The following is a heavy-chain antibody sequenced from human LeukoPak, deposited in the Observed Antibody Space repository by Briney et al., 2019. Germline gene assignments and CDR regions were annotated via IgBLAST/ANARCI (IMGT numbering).Heavy chain of an antibody. CDR1: GFTFSSYD. CDR3: ARVWPQRSFPDY. Sequence: GGSLRLSCAASGFTFSSYDMHWVRQATGKGLEWVSAIGTAGDTYYPGSVKGRFTISRENAKNSLYLQMNSLRAGDTAVYYCARVWPQRSFPDYWGQGTLVTVSS. CDR2: IGTAGDT. D-gene: IGHD1-26*01. V-gene: IGHV3-13*01. J-gene: IGHJ4*02.